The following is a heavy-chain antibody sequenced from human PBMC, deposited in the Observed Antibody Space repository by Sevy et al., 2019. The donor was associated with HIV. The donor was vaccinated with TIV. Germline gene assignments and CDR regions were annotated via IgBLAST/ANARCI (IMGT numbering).Heavy chain of an antibody. V-gene: IGHV1-69*13. J-gene: IGHJ4*02. D-gene: IGHD6-13*01. Sequence: VKVSCKASGGTFSSYAISWVRQAPGQGLEWMGGIIPIFGTAKYAQKFQGRVTITADESTSTAYMELSSLRSEDTAVYYCAFRVSSSWQEDLAGPDYWGQGTLVTVSS. CDR3: AFRVSSSWQEDLAGPDY. CDR2: IIPIFGTA. CDR1: GGTFSSYA.